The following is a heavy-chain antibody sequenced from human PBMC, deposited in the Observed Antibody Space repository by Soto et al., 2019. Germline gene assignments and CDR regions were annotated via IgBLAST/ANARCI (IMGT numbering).Heavy chain of an antibody. D-gene: IGHD1-26*01. J-gene: IGHJ4*02. CDR1: GYSFTSYA. CDR2: INAGNGNT. CDR3: ARVLVGATPFDY. V-gene: IGHV1-3*05. Sequence: QVQLVQSGAEEKKPGASVKVSCKASGYSFTSYAMHWLRQAPGQRLEWMGWINAGNGNTKYSQKFQGRVTITRDTSASTAYMELSSLRSEDTAVYYCARVLVGATPFDYWGQGTLVTVS.